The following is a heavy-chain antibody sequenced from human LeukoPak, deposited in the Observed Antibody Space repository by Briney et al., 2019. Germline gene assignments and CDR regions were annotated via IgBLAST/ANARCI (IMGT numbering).Heavy chain of an antibody. CDR2: IIPIFGTA. Sequence: SVKVSCKASGGTFSSYAISWVRQAPGQGLERMGGIIPIFGTANYAQKFQGRVTITADESTSTAYMELSSLRSEDTAVYYCARLSRGDILTGYANDDYWGQGTLVTVSS. D-gene: IGHD3-9*01. CDR3: ARLSRGDILTGYANDDY. CDR1: GGTFSSYA. J-gene: IGHJ4*02. V-gene: IGHV1-69*13.